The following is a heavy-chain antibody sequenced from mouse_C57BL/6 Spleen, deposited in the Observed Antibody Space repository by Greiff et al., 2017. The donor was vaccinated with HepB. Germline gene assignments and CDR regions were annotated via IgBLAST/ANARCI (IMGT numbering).Heavy chain of an antibody. Sequence: EVKLMESGAELVRPGASVKLSCTASGFNIKDDYMHWVKQRPEQGLEWIGWIDPENGDTEYASKFQGKATITADTSSNTAYLQLSSLTSEDTAVYYCTTGVYYYGSSYRSWFAYWGQGTLVTVSA. J-gene: IGHJ3*01. CDR1: GFNIKDDY. D-gene: IGHD1-1*01. CDR2: IDPENGDT. CDR3: TTGVYYYGSSYRSWFAY. V-gene: IGHV14-4*01.